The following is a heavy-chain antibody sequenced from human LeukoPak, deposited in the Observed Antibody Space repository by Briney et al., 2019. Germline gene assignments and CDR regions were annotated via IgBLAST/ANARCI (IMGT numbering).Heavy chain of an antibody. J-gene: IGHJ4*02. CDR2: ISYDGSNK. D-gene: IGHD3-10*01. CDR1: GFTFSSYG. Sequence: GGSLRLSCAASGFTFSSYGMHWVRQAPGKGLEWVAVISYDGSNKYYADSVKGRFTISRDNSKNTLYLQMNSLRAEDTAVYYCARDRVRGVIFNTFDYWGQGTLVTVSS. CDR3: ARDRVRGVIFNTFDY. V-gene: IGHV3-30*03.